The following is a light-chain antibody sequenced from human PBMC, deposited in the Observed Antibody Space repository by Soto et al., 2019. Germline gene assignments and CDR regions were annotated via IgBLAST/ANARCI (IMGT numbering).Light chain of an antibody. J-gene: IGKJ1*01. CDR3: QQYGSSPRT. CDR2: GAS. Sequence: EIVMTQSPATLSVSPGERATLSCRASQSILKNLAWYQHKPGQPPRLLIYGASTRATNIPGRFSGSGSGTDFTLTISRMETEHFAVYYCQQYGSSPRTFGQGTKVDIK. CDR1: QSILKN. V-gene: IGKV3-15*01.